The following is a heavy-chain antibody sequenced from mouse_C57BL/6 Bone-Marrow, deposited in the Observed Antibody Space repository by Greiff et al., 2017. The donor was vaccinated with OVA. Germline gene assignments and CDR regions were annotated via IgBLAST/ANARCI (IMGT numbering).Heavy chain of an antibody. J-gene: IGHJ4*01. Sequence: EVKLMESGGGLVQSGRSLRLSCATSGFTFSDFYMEWVRQAPGKGLEWIAASRNKANDYTTEYSASVKGRFIVSRDTSQSILYLQMNALRAEDTAIYYCARDEQGYYAMDYWGQGTSVTVSS. CDR2: SRNKANDYTT. D-gene: IGHD3-3*01. CDR1: GFTFSDFY. V-gene: IGHV7-1*01. CDR3: ARDEQGYYAMDY.